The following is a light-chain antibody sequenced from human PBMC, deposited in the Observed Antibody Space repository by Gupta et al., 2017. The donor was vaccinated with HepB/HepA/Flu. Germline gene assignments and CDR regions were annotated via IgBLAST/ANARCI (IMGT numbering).Light chain of an antibody. CDR1: NIGSKS. J-gene: IGLJ2*01. CDR3: QVWDSNSDHVV. CDR2: DDS. Sequence: SYVLPQPPSVSVAPGKTARITSGGNNIGSKSVHWYQQKPGQAPVLVVYDDSDRPSGIPERFSGSNSGNTATLTISRVEVGDEADYYCQVWDSNSDHVVFGGGTKLTVL. V-gene: IGLV3-21*03.